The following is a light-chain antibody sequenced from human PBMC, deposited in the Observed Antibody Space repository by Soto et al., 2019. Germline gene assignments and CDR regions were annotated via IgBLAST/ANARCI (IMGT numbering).Light chain of an antibody. CDR3: TSFTSSSTWV. CDR1: SSDVGGFKY. CDR2: EVS. Sequence: QSALTQPRSVSGSPGQSVTISCTGTSSDVGGFKYVSWYQHHPGKAPKLKIYEVSNRPSGVSNRFSGSKSGYTASLTISELQAEDEADYYCTSFTSSSTWVFGGGTKLTVL. J-gene: IGLJ3*02. V-gene: IGLV2-14*01.